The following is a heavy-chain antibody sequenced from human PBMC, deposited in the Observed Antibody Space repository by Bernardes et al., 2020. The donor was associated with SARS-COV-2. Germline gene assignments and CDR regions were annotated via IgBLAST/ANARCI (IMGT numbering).Heavy chain of an antibody. V-gene: IGHV2-5*02. CDR2: IYWDDDE. Sequence: SGPTLVKPTQTLTLTCTFSGFSLTTTGVGVGWIRQPPGKALEWLALIYWDDDERYSPSLRSRLTITKDTSKNQVVLTMTNMDPVDTATYYCGHRYSAHDYTLHFDYWGQGTLVTVSS. CDR3: GHRYSAHDYTLHFDY. J-gene: IGHJ4*02. D-gene: IGHD5-12*01. CDR1: GFSLTTTGVG.